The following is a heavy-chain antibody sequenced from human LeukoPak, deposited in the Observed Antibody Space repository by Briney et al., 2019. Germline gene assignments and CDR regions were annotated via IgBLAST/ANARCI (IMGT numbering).Heavy chain of an antibody. V-gene: IGHV3-30-3*01. Sequence: TGGSPRLSCAASGFIFSSYDMYWVRQAPGKGLEWVATVSYDGSNKYYADSVKGRFTISRDNSKNTLYLQMNSLRAEDTAVFYCARVGYGGDYAVYFQHWGQGTLVTVSS. CDR2: VSYDGSNK. D-gene: IGHD2-21*01. CDR3: ARVGYGGDYAVYFQH. J-gene: IGHJ1*01. CDR1: GFIFSSYD.